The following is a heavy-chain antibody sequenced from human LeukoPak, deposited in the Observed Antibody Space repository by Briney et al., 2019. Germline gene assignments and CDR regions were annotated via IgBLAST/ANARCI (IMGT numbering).Heavy chain of an antibody. V-gene: IGHV3-15*01. CDR2: IKSKTDGGTT. D-gene: IGHD5-18*01. CDR3: TTKVHTAATWNDH. Sequence: GGSLRLSCAASGXTFSNYEINWVRQAPGKGLEWVGRIKSKTDGGTTDYATPVKGRFAISRDDSKNTLYLQMDSLTTEDTAVYYCTTKVHTAATWNDHWGQGALVTVSS. CDR1: GXTFSNYE. J-gene: IGHJ4*02.